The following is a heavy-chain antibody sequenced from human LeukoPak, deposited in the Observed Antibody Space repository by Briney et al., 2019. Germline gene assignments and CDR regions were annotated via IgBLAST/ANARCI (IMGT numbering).Heavy chain of an antibody. Sequence: PGGSLRLSCAASGFTFSDAWMTWVRQAPGKGLGWVGRIRNKVSGATRDYAAPVKGRFTFSRDDKSEDIATYYCATGGYTHRGSFDYWGQGALVIVSS. CDR2: IRNKVSGATR. D-gene: IGHD2-21*01. CDR1: GFTFSDAW. J-gene: IGHJ4*02. CDR3: Y. V-gene: IGHV3-15*01.